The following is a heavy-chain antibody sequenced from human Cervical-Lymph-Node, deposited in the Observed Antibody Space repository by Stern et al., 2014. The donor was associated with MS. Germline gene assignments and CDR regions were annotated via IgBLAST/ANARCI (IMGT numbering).Heavy chain of an antibody. Sequence: EHLAESGAEVKKPGSSVKVSCKASGGTFIDYAISWVRKAPRQGLEWKGGSSPVFGTAKYAQKLQGRRTISADESTSTAYMYLSSLRSEDTAVYYCARDSYLEHTGYGLDIWGQGTTVTVSS. CDR3: ARDSYLEHTGYGLDI. CDR1: GGTFIDYA. V-gene: IGHV1-69*01. D-gene: IGHD2-21*01. CDR2: SSPVFGTA. J-gene: IGHJ6*02.